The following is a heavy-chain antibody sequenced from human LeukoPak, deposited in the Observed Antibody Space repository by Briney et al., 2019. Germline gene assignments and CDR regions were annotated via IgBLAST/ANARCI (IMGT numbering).Heavy chain of an antibody. Sequence: GGSLRLSCAASGFTFSSYWMSWVRQAPGKGLEWVANIKQDGSEKYYVDSVKGRFTISRDNAKNSLYLQMNSLRAEDTAAYYCARVPYSYGYYFDYWGQGTLVTVSS. J-gene: IGHJ4*02. D-gene: IGHD5-18*01. V-gene: IGHV3-7*01. CDR2: IKQDGSEK. CDR3: ARVPYSYGYYFDY. CDR1: GFTFSSYW.